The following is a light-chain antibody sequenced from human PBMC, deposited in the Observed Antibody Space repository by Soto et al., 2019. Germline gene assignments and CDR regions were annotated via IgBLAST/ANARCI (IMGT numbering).Light chain of an antibody. J-gene: IGKJ2*01. Sequence: EIVMTQSPATLSVSPGERATLSCRASQSLTNNLAWYQQKPGQAPRLLIYGAFTRATGIPARFSGSGSGTEFTLTISSLQSEDFAVYYCQQYSNWPYTFXQGTKVDIK. CDR2: GAF. V-gene: IGKV3-15*01. CDR3: QQYSNWPYT. CDR1: QSLTNN.